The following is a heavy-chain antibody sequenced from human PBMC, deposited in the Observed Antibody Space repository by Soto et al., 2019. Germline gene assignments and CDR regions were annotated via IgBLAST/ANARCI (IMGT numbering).Heavy chain of an antibody. Sequence: EVRLLESGGGLVQPGGSLRLSCTASGLPHSSFAMMWVRQAPGKGLECVSGIYGSGRGIEYADSVKGRFTISRDNSKNTLYLQMNSLRAEDTAVYYCAKEPRGPSYWGQGTLVTVSS. CDR3: AKEPRGPSY. J-gene: IGHJ4*02. CDR2: IYGSGRGI. D-gene: IGHD3-10*01. CDR1: GLPHSSFA. V-gene: IGHV3-23*01.